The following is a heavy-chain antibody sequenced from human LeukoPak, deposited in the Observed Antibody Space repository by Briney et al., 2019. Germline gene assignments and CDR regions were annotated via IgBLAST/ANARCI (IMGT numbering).Heavy chain of an antibody. V-gene: IGHV3-7*01. J-gene: IGHJ4*02. CDR2: INQGGSDK. CDR1: VYTFKVHW. D-gene: IGHD6-6*01. Sequence: GGSLRLLCAVWVYTFKVHWVSGLRGARERGLEWVANINQGGSDKYYVASVKGRFTISRDNANNLLYLQMNRLRGEDTAVYYCTRVRSRAKDDWGQGTLVTVSS. CDR3: TRVRSRAKDD.